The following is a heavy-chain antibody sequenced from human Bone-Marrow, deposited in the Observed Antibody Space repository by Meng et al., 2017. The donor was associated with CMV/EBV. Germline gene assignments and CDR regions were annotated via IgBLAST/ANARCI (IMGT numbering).Heavy chain of an antibody. Sequence: GGSLRLSCAASGFTFSSYGMHWVRQAPGKGLEWVVVIWYDGSNKYYADSVKGRFTISRDNSKNTLYLQMNSLRAEDTAVYYCAKDLSRYYYYGMDVWGQGTTVTVSS. CDR2: IWYDGSNK. CDR3: AKDLSRYYYYGMDV. D-gene: IGHD2-2*01. J-gene: IGHJ6*02. CDR1: GFTFSSYG. V-gene: IGHV3-33*06.